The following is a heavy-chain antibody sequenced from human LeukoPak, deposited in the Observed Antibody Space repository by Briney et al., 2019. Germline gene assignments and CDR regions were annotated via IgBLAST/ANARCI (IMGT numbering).Heavy chain of an antibody. CDR1: GDSISSSNYY. Sequence: SETLSLTCTVSGDSISSSNYYWGWIRQPPGKGLEWIGSMYYSGTTYYNPSLKSRVTISVDTSKNQFSLKLSSVTAADMAVYYCARNYIVVVVAAIKRPTYFDYWGQGTLVTVSS. V-gene: IGHV4-39*01. D-gene: IGHD2-15*01. CDR2: MYYSGTT. CDR3: ARNYIVVVVAAIKRPTYFDY. J-gene: IGHJ4*02.